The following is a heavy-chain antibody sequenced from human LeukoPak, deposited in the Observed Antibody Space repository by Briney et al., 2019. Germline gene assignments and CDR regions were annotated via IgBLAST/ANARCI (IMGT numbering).Heavy chain of an antibody. Sequence: PSETLSLTCTASGGSISSSSYYWGWIRQPPGKGLEWIGSIYYSGSTYYNPSLKSRVTISVDTSKNQFSLKLSSVTAADTAVYYCARRGYDILTGYGYYFDYWGQGTLVTVSS. V-gene: IGHV4-39*01. J-gene: IGHJ4*02. CDR1: GGSISSSSYY. D-gene: IGHD3-9*01. CDR2: IYYSGST. CDR3: ARRGYDILTGYGYYFDY.